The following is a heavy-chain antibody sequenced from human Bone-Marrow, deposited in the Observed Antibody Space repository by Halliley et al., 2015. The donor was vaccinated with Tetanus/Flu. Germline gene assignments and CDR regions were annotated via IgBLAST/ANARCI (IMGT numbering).Heavy chain of an antibody. Sequence: QVQLVQSGGEVKKPGASVKVSCKASGYRFTSFGITWVRQAPGQGLEWMGWISGYDGNAGYAQSLQGRVTMTTDTSTNTAYMELRGLRSDDTAVYYCAREGEKLVAGGRGGFDPWGQGTLVTVSS. CDR3: AREGEKLVAGGRGGFDP. CDR2: ISGYDGNA. V-gene: IGHV1-18*01. J-gene: IGHJ5*02. CDR1: GYRFTSFG. D-gene: IGHD6-19*01.